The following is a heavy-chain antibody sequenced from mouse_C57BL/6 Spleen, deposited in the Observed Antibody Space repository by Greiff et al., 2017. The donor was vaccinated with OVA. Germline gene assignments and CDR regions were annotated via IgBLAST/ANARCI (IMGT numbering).Heavy chain of an antibody. V-gene: IGHV1-55*01. D-gene: IGHD2-4*01. CDR2: IYPGSGST. CDR1: GYTFTSYW. CDR3: ARGLRAWFAY. J-gene: IGHJ3*01. Sequence: QVHVKQPGAELVKPGASVKMSCKASGYTFTSYWITWVKQRPGQGLEWIGDIYPGSGSTNYNEKFKSKATLTVDTSSSTAYMQLSSLTSEDSAVYYCARGLRAWFAYWGQGTLVTVSA.